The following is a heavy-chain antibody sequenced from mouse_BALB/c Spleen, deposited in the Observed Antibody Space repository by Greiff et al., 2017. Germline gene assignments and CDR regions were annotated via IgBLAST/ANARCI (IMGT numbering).Heavy chain of an antibody. D-gene: IGHD2-14*01. CDR1: GFTFSSYG. Sequence: EVQVIESGGDLVKPGGSLKLSCAASGFTFSSYGMSWVRQTPDKRLEWVATISSGGSYTYYTDSLKGRFTISRDNAKNTLYLQMSSLKSEDTAMYYCARHEGVRREYYYAMDYWGQGTSVTVSS. CDR3: ARHEGVRREYYYAMDY. CDR2: ISSGGSYT. V-gene: IGHV5-6*01. J-gene: IGHJ4*01.